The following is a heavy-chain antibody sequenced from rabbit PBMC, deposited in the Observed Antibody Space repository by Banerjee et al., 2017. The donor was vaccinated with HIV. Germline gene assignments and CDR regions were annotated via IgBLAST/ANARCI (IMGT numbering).Heavy chain of an antibody. CDR2: IDTGSSGAT. V-gene: IGHV1S40*01. D-gene: IGHD4-2*01. J-gene: IGHJ4*01. CDR1: GFSFSRSYY. Sequence: QSLEESGGDLVKPGASLTLTCIASGFSFSRSYYMCWVRQAPGKGLELIACIDTGSSGATYYASWAKGRFTVSKTSSTTVTLQMTSLTAADTATYFCARDAVSNAYIDYFSLWGQGTLVTVS. CDR3: ARDAVSNAYIDYFSL.